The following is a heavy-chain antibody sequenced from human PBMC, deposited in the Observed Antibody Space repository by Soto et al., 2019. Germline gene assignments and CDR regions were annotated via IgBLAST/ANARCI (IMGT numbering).Heavy chain of an antibody. Sequence: QVQLVESGGGVVQPGRSLRLSCAASGFTFSTYTMHWVRQAPGKGLEWVALISYDGSNKYYADSVKGRFTISRDDSKNPLYLQMNGLRAEDTAVYYCAREGGYSFGFAFDYWGQGTLVTVSS. V-gene: IGHV3-30-3*01. D-gene: IGHD5-18*01. CDR3: AREGGYSFGFAFDY. CDR1: GFTFSTYT. J-gene: IGHJ4*02. CDR2: ISYDGSNK.